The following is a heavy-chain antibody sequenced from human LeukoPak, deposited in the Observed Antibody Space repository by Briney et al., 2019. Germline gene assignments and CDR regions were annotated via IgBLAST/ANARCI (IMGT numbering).Heavy chain of an antibody. Sequence: SGGSLRLSCAASGFTFSSYAMSWVRQAPGKGLEWVSAISGSGGSTYYADSVKGRFTISRDNSKNTLYLQMNSLRAEDTAVYYCAKEFSYYDILTGAPVDYWGQGTLVTVSS. J-gene: IGHJ4*02. CDR2: ISGSGGST. CDR1: GFTFSSYA. CDR3: AKEFSYYDILTGAPVDY. V-gene: IGHV3-23*01. D-gene: IGHD3-9*01.